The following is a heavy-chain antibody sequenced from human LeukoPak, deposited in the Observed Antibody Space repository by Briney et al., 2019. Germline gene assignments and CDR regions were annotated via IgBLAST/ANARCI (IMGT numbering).Heavy chain of an antibody. CDR3: ARGRYSGSYCFDY. J-gene: IGHJ4*02. D-gene: IGHD1-26*01. CDR1: GFTFSSYG. CDR2: IWYDGSNK. Sequence: GRSLRLSCAASGFTFSSYGMHWVRQAPGKGLEWVAVIWYDGSNKYYADSVKGRFTISRDNSKNTLYLQMNSLRAEDTAVYYCARGRYSGSYCFDYWGQGTLVTVSS. V-gene: IGHV3-33*01.